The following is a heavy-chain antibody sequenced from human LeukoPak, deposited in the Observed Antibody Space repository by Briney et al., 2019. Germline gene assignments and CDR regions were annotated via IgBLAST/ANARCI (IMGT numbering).Heavy chain of an antibody. V-gene: IGHV4-38-2*01. CDR3: ARGTARYCSSTSCPYYYYYYMDV. Sequence: SETLSLTCAVSGYSISSGYYWGWIRQPTGKGLEWIGSIYHSGSTYYNPSLKSRVTISVDTSKNQFSLKLSSVTAADTAVYYCARGTARYCSSTSCPYYYYYYMDVWGKGTTVTVSS. CDR1: GYSISSGYY. D-gene: IGHD2-2*01. J-gene: IGHJ6*03. CDR2: IYHSGST.